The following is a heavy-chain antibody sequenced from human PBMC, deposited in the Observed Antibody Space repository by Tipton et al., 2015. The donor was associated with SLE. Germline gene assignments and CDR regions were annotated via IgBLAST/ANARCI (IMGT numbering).Heavy chain of an antibody. J-gene: IGHJ2*01. D-gene: IGHD3-3*01. V-gene: IGHV3-21*01. CDR1: AFTFGNFS. CDR2: ISSSSTYI. CDR3: ARGGYDFWSAYSLWYFDL. Sequence: SLRLSCAASAFTFGNFSMTWVRQAPGKGLEWVSSISSSSTYIYYADSVKGRFTISRDNAKNSLYLHMNSLRGEDTAVYYCARGGYDFWSAYSLWYFDLWGRGALVTVSS.